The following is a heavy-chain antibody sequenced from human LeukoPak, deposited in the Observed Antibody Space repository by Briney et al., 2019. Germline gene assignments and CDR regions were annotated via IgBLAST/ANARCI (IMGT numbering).Heavy chain of an antibody. Sequence: GGSLRLSCAASGFTFSNAWMSWVRQAPGKGLEWVGRIKSKTDGGTTDYAAPVKGRFTISRDNSKNTLYLQMNSLRAEDTAVYYCAKSGQWLVRDPFDYWGQGTLVTVSS. CDR2: IKSKTDGGTT. D-gene: IGHD6-19*01. CDR3: AKSGQWLVRDPFDY. J-gene: IGHJ4*02. V-gene: IGHV3-15*01. CDR1: GFTFSNAW.